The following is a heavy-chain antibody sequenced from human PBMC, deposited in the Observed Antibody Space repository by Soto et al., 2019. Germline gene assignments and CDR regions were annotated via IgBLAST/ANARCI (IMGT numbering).Heavy chain of an antibody. CDR1: GYTFTSYD. CDR2: MNPNSGNT. CDR3: ARDWNDSSGYYYSIRIVRFLFDY. Sequence: GASVKVSCKASGYTFTSYDINWVRQATGQGLERMGWMNPNSGNTGYAQKFQGRVTMTRDTSISTAYMEMSSLRSEDTAVYYCARDWNDSSGYYYSIRIVRFLFDYWGQGTLVTVSS. V-gene: IGHV1-8*01. J-gene: IGHJ4*02. D-gene: IGHD3-22*01.